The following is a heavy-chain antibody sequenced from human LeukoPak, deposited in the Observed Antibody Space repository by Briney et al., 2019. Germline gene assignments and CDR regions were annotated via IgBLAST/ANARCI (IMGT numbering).Heavy chain of an antibody. CDR3: ARLYDYVWGSPRHHDAFDI. J-gene: IGHJ3*02. CDR2: IYYSGST. Sequence: SETLSLTCTVSGGSISSYYWSWIRQPPGKGLEWIGYIYYSGSTSYNPSLKSRVTISVDTSKNQFSLKLSSVTAADAAVYYCARLYDYVWGSPRHHDAFDIWGQGTMVTVSS. CDR1: GGSISSYY. D-gene: IGHD3-16*01. V-gene: IGHV4-59*08.